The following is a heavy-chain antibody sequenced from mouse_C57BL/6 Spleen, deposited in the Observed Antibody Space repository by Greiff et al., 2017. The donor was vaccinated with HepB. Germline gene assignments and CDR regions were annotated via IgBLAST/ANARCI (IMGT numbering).Heavy chain of an antibody. V-gene: IGHV5-16*01. CDR3: ARDKGTYYGLDY. CDR2: INYDGSST. Sequence: EVKLMESEGGLVQPGSSMKLSCTASGFTFSDYYMAWVRQVPEKGLEWVANINYDGSSTYYLDSLKSRFIISRDNAKNILYLQMSSLKSEDTATYYCARDKGTYYGLDYWGQGTTLTVSS. J-gene: IGHJ2*01. CDR1: GFTFSDYY. D-gene: IGHD2-10*01.